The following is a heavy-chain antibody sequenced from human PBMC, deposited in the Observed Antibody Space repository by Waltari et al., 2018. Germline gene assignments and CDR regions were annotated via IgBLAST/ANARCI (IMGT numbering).Heavy chain of an antibody. CDR1: GFGFSDPD. J-gene: IGHJ5*02. Sequence: HLAESGGGLVKPGGSLGLTCPASGFGFSDPDMHWVRQAPGRGLEWVSSIGGGSRTYTFYADSVKGRFTISRDNAKNSLYLQMNSLRAGDSAVYYCTRDLYGSGGDWFDPWGQGTLVSVSS. D-gene: IGHD3-10*01. CDR3: TRDLYGSGGDWFDP. CDR2: IGGGSRTYT. V-gene: IGHV3-21*03.